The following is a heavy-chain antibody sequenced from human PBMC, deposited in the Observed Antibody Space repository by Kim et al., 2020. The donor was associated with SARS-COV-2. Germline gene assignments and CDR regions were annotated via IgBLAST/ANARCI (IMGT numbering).Heavy chain of an antibody. D-gene: IGHD3-9*01. V-gene: IGHV4-39*01. CDR3: ARTPDHYDILTGYYFGWFDP. CDR2: IYYSGRT. J-gene: IGHJ5*02. Sequence: SETLSLTCTVSGGSISSSSYYWGWIRQPPGKGLEWIGSIYYSGRTYYNPSLKSRVTISVDTSKNQFSLKLSSVTAADTAVYYCARTPDHYDILTGYYFGWFDPWGQGTLVSVSS. CDR1: GGSISSSSYY.